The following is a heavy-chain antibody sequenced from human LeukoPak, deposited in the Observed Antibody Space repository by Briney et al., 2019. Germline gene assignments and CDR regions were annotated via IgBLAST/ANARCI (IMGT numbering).Heavy chain of an antibody. CDR2: IYYSGGT. V-gene: IGHV4-59*08. D-gene: IGHD1-14*01. CDR3: ARHGTGQKAFDI. Sequence: PSETLSLTCAVSGGSISGYYWSWIRQPPGKGLEWIGQIYYSGGTIYNPSLKGRVTISVDTTNNHFSLKLSSMTAADTAVFYCARHGTGQKAFDIWGQGTMVTVSS. J-gene: IGHJ3*02. CDR1: GGSISGYY.